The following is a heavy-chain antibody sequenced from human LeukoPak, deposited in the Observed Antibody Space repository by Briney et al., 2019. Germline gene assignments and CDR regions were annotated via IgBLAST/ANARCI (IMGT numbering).Heavy chain of an antibody. CDR3: ATARDIVTSISVGGFDY. CDR1: GYTFTGYY. CDR2: INPNSGRT. V-gene: IGHV1-2*02. Sequence: ASVKVSCKASGYTFTGYYMHWVRQAPGQGLEWMGWINPNSGRTNYAQNFQGRVTMTRDTSVSTAYMELSRLRSDDTAVFYCATARDIVTSISVGGFDYWGQGTLVTVSS. D-gene: IGHD5-12*01. J-gene: IGHJ4*02.